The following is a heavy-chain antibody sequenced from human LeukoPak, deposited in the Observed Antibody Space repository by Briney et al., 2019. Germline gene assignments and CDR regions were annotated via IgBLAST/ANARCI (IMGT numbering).Heavy chain of an antibody. CDR2: IIPIFGTA. D-gene: IGHD5-12*01. CDR3: ARDPSKYSGYGIDHGDYYFDY. CDR1: GGTFSSYA. Sequence: SVKVSCKASGGTFSSYAISWVRQAPGQGLEWMGGIIPIFGTANYAQKFQGRVTITADESTSTAYMELSSLRSEDTAVYYCARDPSKYSGYGIDHGDYYFDYWGQGTLVTVSS. J-gene: IGHJ4*02. V-gene: IGHV1-69*13.